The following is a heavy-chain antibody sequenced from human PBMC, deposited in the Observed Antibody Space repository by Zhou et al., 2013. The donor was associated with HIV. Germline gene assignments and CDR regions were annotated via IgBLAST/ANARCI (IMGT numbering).Heavy chain of an antibody. Sequence: QVQLVQSGADMKKPGSSVRVSCKVSGDTFNKFAITWVRQVPGQGLEWMGRIIPMFGTTIYAQRFQGRVTIIADKSTTTVYMDMSSLTFEDTAVYFCARDAPLIGQIWGQGTLITVAS. CDR2: IIPMFGTT. CDR3: ARDAPLIGQI. V-gene: IGHV1-69*13. D-gene: IGHD3-10*01. CDR1: GDTFNKFA. J-gene: IGHJ4*02.